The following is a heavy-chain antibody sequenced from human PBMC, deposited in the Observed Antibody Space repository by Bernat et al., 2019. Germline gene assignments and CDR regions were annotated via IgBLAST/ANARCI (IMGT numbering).Heavy chain of an antibody. CDR2: IYHSGST. CDR3: AREGTSGTRVGTDDFAI. V-gene: IGHV4-38-2*02. D-gene: IGHD1-1*01. CDR1: GYSISSGYY. Sequence: QVQLQESGPGLVKPSETLSLTCAVSGYSISSGYYWGWIRQPPGKGLEWIGSIYHSGSTYYNPSLKSRVTISVDTSKKQLSLKLSSVTAADTAVYYCAREGTSGTRVGTDDFAIWGQGTMVTVSS. J-gene: IGHJ3*02.